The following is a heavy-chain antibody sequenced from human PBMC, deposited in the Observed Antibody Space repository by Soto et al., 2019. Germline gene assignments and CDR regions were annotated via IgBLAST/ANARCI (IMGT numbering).Heavy chain of an antibody. J-gene: IGHJ3*02. CDR3: ARVSSGWYRAFDM. D-gene: IGHD6-19*01. Sequence: GGSLRLSCAASGFTFSDYYISWIRQAPGKGLEWVSYISSSGSTIYYADSVKGRFTISRDNAKNSLYLQMNSLRAEDTAVYYCARVSSGWYRAFDMWGQGTMVTVSS. CDR2: ISSSGSTI. CDR1: GFTFSDYY. V-gene: IGHV3-11*01.